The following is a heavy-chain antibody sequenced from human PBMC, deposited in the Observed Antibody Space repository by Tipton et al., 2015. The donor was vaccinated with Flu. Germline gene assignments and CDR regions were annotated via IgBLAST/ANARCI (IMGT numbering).Heavy chain of an antibody. D-gene: IGHD3-10*01. Sequence: TLSLTCTVSGGSIGSYYWSWIRQPPGKGLEWIGYIYYSGSTNYNPSLKSRVTISVDTSKNQFSLKLSSVTAADTAVYYCARQVAYYGYDYWGQGTLVTVSS. V-gene: IGHV4-59*08. CDR2: IYYSGST. CDR1: GGSIGSYY. CDR3: ARQVAYYGYDY. J-gene: IGHJ4*02.